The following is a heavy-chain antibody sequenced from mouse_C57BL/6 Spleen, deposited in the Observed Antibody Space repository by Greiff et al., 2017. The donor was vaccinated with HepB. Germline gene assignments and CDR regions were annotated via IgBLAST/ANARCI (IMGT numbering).Heavy chain of an antibody. CDR1: GYTFTDYN. CDR3: ARSLMYYDYDSPLHFDV. CDR2: INPNNGGT. Sequence: EVQLQQSGPELVKPGASVKIPCKASGYTFTDYNMDWVKQSHGKSLEWIGDINPNNGGTIYNQKFKGKATLTVDKSSSTAYMELRSLASEDTAVYYCARSLMYYDYDSPLHFDVWGTGTTVTVSS. D-gene: IGHD2-4*01. J-gene: IGHJ1*03. V-gene: IGHV1-18*01.